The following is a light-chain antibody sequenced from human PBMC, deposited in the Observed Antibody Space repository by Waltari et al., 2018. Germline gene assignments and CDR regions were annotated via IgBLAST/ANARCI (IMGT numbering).Light chain of an antibody. CDR1: QSVTTN. Sequence: EIVMAQSQASLSVSPGERAIFSCRASQSVTTNVAWYQQKPGQPPRLLIYGASTRATDIPARFSGSGSGTEFTLTITSPQSEDVGVYYCHQYNDGPPFNFGQGTKLEIK. V-gene: IGKV3-15*01. CDR2: GAS. CDR3: HQYNDGPPFN. J-gene: IGKJ2*01.